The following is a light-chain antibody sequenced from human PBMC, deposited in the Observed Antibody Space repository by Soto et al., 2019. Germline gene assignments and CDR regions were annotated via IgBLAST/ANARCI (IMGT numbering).Light chain of an antibody. Sequence: DIQMTQSPSSVSASVGDRVTITCRASQVIGSSLDWDQQKPGQAPNLLIYAAASLQSWVATRFSATFSGTEFTLTINNLQPEDVSTYFGQQGNSFPLTVGPGTRVDIK. V-gene: IGKV1-12*01. CDR3: QQGNSFPLT. J-gene: IGKJ3*01. CDR2: AAA. CDR1: QVIGSS.